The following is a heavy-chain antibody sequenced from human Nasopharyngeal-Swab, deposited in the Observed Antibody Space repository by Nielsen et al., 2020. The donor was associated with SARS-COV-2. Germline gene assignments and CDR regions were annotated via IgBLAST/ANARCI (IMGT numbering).Heavy chain of an antibody. D-gene: IGHD1-26*01. Sequence: SETLSLTCTVSGGSISSGSIRSYYWSWIRQPPGKGLEWIGYLSYIGITKYNPSLKSRVTMSVDMSKNQFSLKLTSVAAADTAVYYCAREVVGGLVDSWGQGTLVTVSS. CDR1: GGSISSGSIRSYY. J-gene: IGHJ4*02. V-gene: IGHV4-61*01. CDR2: LSYIGIT. CDR3: AREVVGGLVDS.